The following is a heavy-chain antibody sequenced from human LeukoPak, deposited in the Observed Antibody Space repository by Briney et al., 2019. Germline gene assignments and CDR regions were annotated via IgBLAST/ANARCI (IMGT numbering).Heavy chain of an antibody. D-gene: IGHD1-1*01. CDR2: IYYSGST. V-gene: IGHV4-59*08. CDR3: ARHGNGAFDI. CDR1: GGSISSYY. J-gene: IGHJ3*02. Sequence: PSETLSLTCTVSGGSISSYYWSWIRQPPGKGLEWIGFIYYSGSTNYSPFLKSRVTISVDTSKNQFSLKLTSVTAADTAVYYCARHGNGAFDIWGQGTMVTVSS.